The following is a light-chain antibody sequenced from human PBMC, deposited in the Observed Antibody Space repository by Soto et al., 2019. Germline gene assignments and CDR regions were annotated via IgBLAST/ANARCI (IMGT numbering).Light chain of an antibody. Sequence: QSALTQPASVSGSPGQSITISCTGTSSDVGGYNYVSWYQQHPGKAPKLMIYEVSNRPSGVSDRFSGSKSGNVASLTISGLQPEDEARYYCSSYSTTDALLVFGGGTKLTVL. V-gene: IGLV2-14*01. CDR1: SSDVGGYNY. J-gene: IGLJ2*01. CDR3: SSYSTTDALLV. CDR2: EVS.